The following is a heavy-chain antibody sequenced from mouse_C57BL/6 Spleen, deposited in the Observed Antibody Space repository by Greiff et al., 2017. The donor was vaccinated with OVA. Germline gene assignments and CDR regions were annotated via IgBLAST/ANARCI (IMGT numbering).Heavy chain of an antibody. J-gene: IGHJ3*01. CDR1: GFNIKDDY. V-gene: IGHV14-4*01. CDR2: IDPENGDT. CDR3: TTGYYGSGFAY. D-gene: IGHD1-1*01. Sequence: EVQLQESGAELVRPGASVKLSCTASGFNIKDDYMHWVKQRPEQGLEWIGWIDPENGDTEYASQFQGKATITADTSSNTAYLQLSSLTSEDTAVYYCTTGYYGSGFAYWGQGTLVTVSA.